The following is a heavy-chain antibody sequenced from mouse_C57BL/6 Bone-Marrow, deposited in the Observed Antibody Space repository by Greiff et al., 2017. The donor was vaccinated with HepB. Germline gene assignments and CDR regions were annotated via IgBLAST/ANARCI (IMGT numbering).Heavy chain of an antibody. CDR1: GYTFTSYW. D-gene: IGHD1-1*01. CDR2: IDPSDSYT. J-gene: IGHJ3*01. Sequence: VQLQQSGAELVMPGASVKLSCKASGYTFTSYWMHWVKQRPGQGLEWIGEIDPSDSYTNYNQKFKGKSTLTVDKSSSTAYMQLSSLTSEDSAVYYCARDGSSYDWFAYWGQGTLVTVSA. CDR3: ARDGSSYDWFAY. V-gene: IGHV1-69*01.